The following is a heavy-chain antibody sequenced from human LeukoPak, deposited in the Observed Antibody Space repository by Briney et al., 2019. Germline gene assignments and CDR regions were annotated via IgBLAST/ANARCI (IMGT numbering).Heavy chain of an antibody. CDR2: IIPIFGTA. V-gene: IGHV1-69*05. CDR3: ASSPIYSGSYYGYFQH. CDR1: GGTFSSDA. J-gene: IGHJ1*01. D-gene: IGHD1-26*01. Sequence: SVKVSCEXSGGTFSSDAISWVRQAPGQGLEWMGRIIPIFGTANYAQKFQGRVTITTDESTSTAYMELSSLRSEDTAVYYCASSPIYSGSYYGYFQHWGQGTLVTVSS.